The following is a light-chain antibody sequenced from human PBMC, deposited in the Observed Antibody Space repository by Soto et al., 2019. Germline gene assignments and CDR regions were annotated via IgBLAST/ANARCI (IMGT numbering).Light chain of an antibody. CDR1: QSIGNT. J-gene: IGKJ4*01. Sequence: TVLTQSPATLSLSPGERATLSCKASQSIGNTLGRFQQKPKQELRLFFDDPFNSATGIPARFTGSGSGSVFILTISILEPEDFGVYYCRQRYNWPLTFGGGTKVDIK. CDR2: DPF. V-gene: IGKV3-11*01. CDR3: RQRYNWPLT.